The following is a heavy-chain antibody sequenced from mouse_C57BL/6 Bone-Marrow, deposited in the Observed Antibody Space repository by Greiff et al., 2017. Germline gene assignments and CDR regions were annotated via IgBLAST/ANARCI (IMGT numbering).Heavy chain of an antibody. D-gene: IGHD1-1*01. J-gene: IGHJ3*01. CDR2: INPRSGNT. Sequence: VKLQESGAELVRPGASVKLSCKASGYTFTSYGISWVKQRTGQGLEWIGEINPRSGNTYYNEKFKGKATLTADKSSSTAYMELRSLTSEDSAIYYCARYYYGSRAWFAYWGQGTLVTVSA. V-gene: IGHV1-81*01. CDR3: ARYYYGSRAWFAY. CDR1: GYTFTSYG.